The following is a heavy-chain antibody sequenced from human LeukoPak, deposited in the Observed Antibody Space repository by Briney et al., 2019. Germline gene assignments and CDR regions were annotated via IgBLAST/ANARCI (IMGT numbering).Heavy chain of an antibody. Sequence: SVKLSCKASRGTFSSYTISWVRQAPGHGLEWVGGIIPIFGKTNYAQKFHGRVTIPADKSTSTAYMELSSLRSEDTAVYYCARRGYFDWNDAFDIWGQGTMVTVSS. V-gene: IGHV1-69*06. CDR3: ARRGYFDWNDAFDI. J-gene: IGHJ3*02. CDR2: IIPIFGKT. CDR1: RGTFSSYT. D-gene: IGHD3-9*01.